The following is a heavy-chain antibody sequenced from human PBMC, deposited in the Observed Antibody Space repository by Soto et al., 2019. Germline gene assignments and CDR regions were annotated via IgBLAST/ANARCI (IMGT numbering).Heavy chain of an antibody. CDR3: ARESPITMIGHYFDY. J-gene: IGHJ4*02. CDR1: GGSISSGGYY. D-gene: IGHD3-22*01. Sequence: QVQLQESGPGLVKPSQTLSLTCTVSGGSISSGGYYWSWIRQHPGKGLEWIGYIYYSGSTYYNPSLKSRVTISVDTSKNQFSLKLSSVTAADTAVYYGARESPITMIGHYFDYWGQGTLVTVSS. V-gene: IGHV4-31*03. CDR2: IYYSGST.